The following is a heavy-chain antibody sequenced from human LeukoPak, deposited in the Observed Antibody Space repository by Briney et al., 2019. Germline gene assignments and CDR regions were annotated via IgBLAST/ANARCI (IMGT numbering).Heavy chain of an antibody. D-gene: IGHD3-22*01. CDR1: GFTFSNAW. CDR3: TTDPNYYDSSGYFRVADY. J-gene: IGHJ4*02. CDR2: IKSKTDGWTT. V-gene: IGHV3-15*01. Sequence: GGSLRLSCAASGFTFSNAWMSWVRQAPGKGLEWVGRIKSKTDGWTTDYAAPVKGRFTISRDDSKNTLYLQMNSLKTEDTAVYYCTTDPNYYDSSGYFRVADYWGQGTLVTVSS.